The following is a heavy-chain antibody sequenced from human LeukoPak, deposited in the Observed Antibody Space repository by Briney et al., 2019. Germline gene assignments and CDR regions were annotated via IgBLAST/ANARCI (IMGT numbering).Heavy chain of an antibody. CDR2: INPSGGST. Sequence: ASVKVSCKASGYTFTSYYMHWVRQAPGQGLEWMGIINPSGGSTSYAQKFQGRVTMTRDTSPSTVYMELSSLRSEDTAVYYCARVKVSGYYDSSGYSRAFDYWGQGTLVTVSS. CDR1: GYTFTSYY. J-gene: IGHJ4*02. CDR3: ARVKVSGYYDSSGYSRAFDY. V-gene: IGHV1-46*01. D-gene: IGHD3-22*01.